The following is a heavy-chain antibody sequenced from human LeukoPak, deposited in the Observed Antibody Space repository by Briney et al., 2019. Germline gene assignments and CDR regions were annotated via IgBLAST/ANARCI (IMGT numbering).Heavy chain of an antibody. Sequence: SETLSLTCAVYGGSFSGYYWSWIRQPPGKGLEWIGEINHSGSTNYNPSLKSRVTISVDTSKNQFSLKLNSVTAADTAVYYCARGPPYGSGNLDPWGQGTLVTVSS. D-gene: IGHD3-10*01. J-gene: IGHJ5*02. CDR1: GGSFSGYY. CDR2: INHSGST. V-gene: IGHV4-34*01. CDR3: ARGPPYGSGNLDP.